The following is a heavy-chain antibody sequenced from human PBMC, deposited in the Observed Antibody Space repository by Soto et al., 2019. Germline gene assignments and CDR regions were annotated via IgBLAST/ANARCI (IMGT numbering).Heavy chain of an antibody. CDR1: GGSFSGYY. Sequence: SETLSLTCAVYGGSFSGYYWSWIRQPPGKGLEWIGEINHSGSTNYNPSLKSRVTISVDTSKNQFSLKLSSVTAADTAVYYCARDGPSYCSSTSCHIPYYYYGMGVWGQGTTVTVS. V-gene: IGHV4-34*01. CDR2: INHSGST. D-gene: IGHD2-2*02. CDR3: ARDGPSYCSSTSCHIPYYYYGMGV. J-gene: IGHJ6*02.